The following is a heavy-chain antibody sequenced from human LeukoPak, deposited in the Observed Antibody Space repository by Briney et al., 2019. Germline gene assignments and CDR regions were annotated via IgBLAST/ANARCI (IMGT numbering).Heavy chain of an antibody. CDR1: GGSVSSGSYY. Sequence: SETLSLTCTVSGGSVSSGSYYWSWIRQLPGKGLEWIGYIYYSGSTNYNPSLKSRVTISVDTSKNQFSLKLSSVTAADTAVYYCARDETVTIHSWLGDTRLYYYGMDVWGQGTTVTVSS. CDR2: IYYSGST. J-gene: IGHJ6*02. CDR3: ARDETVTIHSWLGDTRLYYYGMDV. V-gene: IGHV4-61*01. D-gene: IGHD4-17*01.